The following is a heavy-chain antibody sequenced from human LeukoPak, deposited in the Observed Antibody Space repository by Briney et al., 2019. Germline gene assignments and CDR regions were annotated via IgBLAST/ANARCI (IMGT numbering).Heavy chain of an antibody. J-gene: IGHJ4*02. V-gene: IGHV1-2*02. Sequence: ASVKVSCKASGYTFTGYYMHWVRQAPGQGLEGMGWINPNSGGTNYAQKFQGRVTMTRDTSTSTAYMELSRLRSDDTAVYYCARDRGRTGYYNYWGQGTLVTVSS. CDR3: ARDRGRTGYYNY. CDR2: INPNSGGT. D-gene: IGHD3/OR15-3a*01. CDR1: GYTFTGYY.